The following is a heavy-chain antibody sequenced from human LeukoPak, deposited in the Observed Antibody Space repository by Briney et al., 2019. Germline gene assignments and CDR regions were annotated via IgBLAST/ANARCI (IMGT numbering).Heavy chain of an antibody. CDR3: AAQRESSYYYYGMDV. D-gene: IGHD3-16*02. V-gene: IGHV1-58*02. CDR2: IVVGSGNT. CDR1: GFTSTSSA. J-gene: IGHJ6*02. Sequence: SVKVSCKASGFTSTSSAMQWVRQARGRRLEWIGWIVVGSGNTNYAQKFQERVTITRDMSTSTAYMELSSLRSEDTAVYYCAAQRESSYYYYGMDVWGQGTTVTVSS.